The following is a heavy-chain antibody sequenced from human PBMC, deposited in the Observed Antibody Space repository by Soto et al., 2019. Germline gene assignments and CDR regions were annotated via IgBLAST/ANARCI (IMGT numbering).Heavy chain of an antibody. CDR2: INYRGST. CDR3: ARDATGVAPY. CDR1: GGSINSGDSY. Sequence: QVQLQESGPGLVRPSQTLSLICTVSGGSINSGDSYWNWIRQHPEKGLEWIGYINYRGSTFYNPSLKTRIIISVVTSKNQFSLKLSSVTAADTAVYYCARDATGVAPYWGQGTLVTVSS. V-gene: IGHV4-31*03. D-gene: IGHD2-15*01. J-gene: IGHJ4*02.